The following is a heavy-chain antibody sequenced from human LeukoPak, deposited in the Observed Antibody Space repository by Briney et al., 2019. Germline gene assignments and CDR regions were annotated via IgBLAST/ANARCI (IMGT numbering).Heavy chain of an antibody. CDR2: MNPNSGNT. CDR3: ARGRGSKVRGVTTKYYFDY. D-gene: IGHD3-10*01. CDR1: GYTFTSYD. J-gene: IGHJ4*02. V-gene: IGHV1-8*01. Sequence: ASVKVSCKASGYTFTSYDINWVRQATGQGLEWMGWMNPNSGNTGYAQKFQGRVTMTRNTSISTAYMELSSLRSEDTAVYYCARGRGSKVRGVTTKYYFDYWGQGTLVTVSS.